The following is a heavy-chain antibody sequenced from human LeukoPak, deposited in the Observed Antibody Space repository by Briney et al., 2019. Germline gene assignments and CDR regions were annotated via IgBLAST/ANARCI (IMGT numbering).Heavy chain of an antibody. V-gene: IGHV1-69*04. J-gene: IGHJ4*02. D-gene: IGHD3-22*01. Sequence: ASVKVSCKASGYTFTSYAISWVRQAPGQGLEWMGRIIPILGIANYAQKFQGRVTITADKSTSTAYMELSSLRSEDTAVYYCARDPAIYDSSGYYSGDWGQGTLVTVSS. CDR1: GYTFTSYA. CDR3: ARDPAIYDSSGYYSGD. CDR2: IIPILGIA.